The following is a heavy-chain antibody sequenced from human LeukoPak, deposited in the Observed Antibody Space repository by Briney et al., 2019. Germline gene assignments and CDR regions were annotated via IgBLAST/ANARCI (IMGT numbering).Heavy chain of an antibody. D-gene: IGHD3-10*01. Sequence: PSETLSLTCAVYGGSFSGYYWSWIRQPPGKGLEWIGEINHSGSTNYNPSLKSRVTISVDTSKNQFSLKLSSVTAADTAVYYCARGFLYGSGSPNWFDPWGQGTLVTVSS. CDR2: INHSGST. CDR3: ARGFLYGSGSPNWFDP. CDR1: GGSFSGYY. V-gene: IGHV4-34*01. J-gene: IGHJ5*02.